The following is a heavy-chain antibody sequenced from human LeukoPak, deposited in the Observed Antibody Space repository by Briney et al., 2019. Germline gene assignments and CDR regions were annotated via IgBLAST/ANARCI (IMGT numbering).Heavy chain of an antibody. Sequence: SETLSLTCAVYGGSFSGYYWSWIRQPPGKGLEWIGEINHSGSTNYNPSLKSRVTISVDTSKNQFSLKLSSVTAADTAVYYCARLSKLTGAFDIWGQGTMVTVSS. V-gene: IGHV4-34*01. D-gene: IGHD2/OR15-2a*01. CDR3: ARLSKLTGAFDI. CDR2: INHSGST. CDR1: GGSFSGYY. J-gene: IGHJ3*02.